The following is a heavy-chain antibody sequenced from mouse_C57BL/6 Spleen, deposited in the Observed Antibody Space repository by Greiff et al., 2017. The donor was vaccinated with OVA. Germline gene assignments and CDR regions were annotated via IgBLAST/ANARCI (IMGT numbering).Heavy chain of an antibody. D-gene: IGHD2-4*01. CDR2: INPNNGGT. CDR3: AREWSEDYDDAMDY. J-gene: IGHJ4*01. CDR1: GYTFTDYY. V-gene: IGHV1-26*01. Sequence: EVQLQQSGPELVKPGASVKISCKASGYTFTDYYMNWVKQSHGKSLEWIGDINPNNGGTSYNQKFKGKATLTVDKSSSTAYMELRSLTSEDSAVYYCAREWSEDYDDAMDYWGQGTSVTVSS.